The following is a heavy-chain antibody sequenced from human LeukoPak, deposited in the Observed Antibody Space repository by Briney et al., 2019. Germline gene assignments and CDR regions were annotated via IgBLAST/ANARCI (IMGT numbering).Heavy chain of an antibody. Sequence: PSETLSLICTVSGVSISSYYWSWIRQPPGMGLEWIGYIYYSGSTNYNPSLKSRVTISVDTSKNQFSLKLSSVTAADTAVYYCASMIAVAGLTISSAFDIWGQGTMVTVSS. D-gene: IGHD6-19*01. V-gene: IGHV4-59*01. CDR1: GVSISSYY. CDR3: ASMIAVAGLTISSAFDI. J-gene: IGHJ3*02. CDR2: IYYSGST.